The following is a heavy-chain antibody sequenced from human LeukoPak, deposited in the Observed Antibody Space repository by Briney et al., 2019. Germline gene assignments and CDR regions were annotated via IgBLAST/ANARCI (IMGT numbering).Heavy chain of an antibody. Sequence: EGSLRLSCAASGFTLSNYDMHWVRQAPGKGLEWVAFIRYDGSNKDYADSVKGRFTISRDNSKNTLLLQMNSLRAEDTAVYYCAKDRRHSDSSGYYSHDAFDIWGQGTTVTVSS. CDR3: AKDRRHSDSSGYYSHDAFDI. V-gene: IGHV3-30*02. CDR1: GFTLSNYD. CDR2: IRYDGSNK. D-gene: IGHD3-22*01. J-gene: IGHJ3*02.